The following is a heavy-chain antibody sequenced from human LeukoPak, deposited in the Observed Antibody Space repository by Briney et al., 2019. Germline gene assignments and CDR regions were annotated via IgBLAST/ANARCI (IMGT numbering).Heavy chain of an antibody. V-gene: IGHV3-33*01. CDR1: GFTFSSYG. D-gene: IGHD6-13*01. CDR2: IWSDGSTK. Sequence: PGGSLRLSCAASGFTFSSYGMHWVRQAPGKGLEWVAVIWSDGSTKYCADSVKGRFTISRDNSKNTLYLQMNSLRAEDTAVYYCARGQPPSYYDMDVWGQGTTVTVSS. J-gene: IGHJ6*02. CDR3: ARGQPPSYYDMDV.